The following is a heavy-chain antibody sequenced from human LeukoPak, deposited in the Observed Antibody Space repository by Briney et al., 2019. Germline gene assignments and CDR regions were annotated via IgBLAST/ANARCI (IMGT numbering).Heavy chain of an antibody. CDR3: ARREDSGTSGYYGL. D-gene: IGHD3-22*01. CDR1: GGPVSSYF. Sequence: SETLSLTCTVSGGPVSSYFWSWNRQPPGKGLEWIGYIHYSGYTIYSPSFGSRVSISVDTSKNNFSLRLSSVTAADTAVYYCARREDSGTSGYYGLWGQGTLVTVSS. CDR2: IHYSGYT. J-gene: IGHJ4*02. V-gene: IGHV4-59*08.